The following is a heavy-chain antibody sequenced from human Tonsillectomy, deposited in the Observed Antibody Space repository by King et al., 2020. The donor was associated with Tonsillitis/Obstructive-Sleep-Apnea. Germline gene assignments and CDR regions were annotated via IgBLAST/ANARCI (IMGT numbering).Heavy chain of an antibody. Sequence: VQLVESGGGLVKPGGSLRLSCAASGFTFSNAWMSWVRQAPGKGLEWLGRIQSKTNGGTTDYAAPVKGRLTISRDDSKNTLYLQMNSLKTEDTAVYYCTRDGGYCSSTSCYYYYMDVWGKGTTVTVSS. J-gene: IGHJ6*03. D-gene: IGHD2-2*01. CDR3: TRDGGYCSSTSCYYYYMDV. CDR1: GFTFSNAW. V-gene: IGHV3-15*01. CDR2: IQSKTNGGTT.